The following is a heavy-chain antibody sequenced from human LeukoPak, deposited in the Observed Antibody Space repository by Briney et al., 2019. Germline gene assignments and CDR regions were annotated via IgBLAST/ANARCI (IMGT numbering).Heavy chain of an antibody. CDR3: VRSKSGAYGWFDP. V-gene: IGHV4-59*01. CDR2: IYYTGNT. J-gene: IGHJ5*02. Sequence: PSETLSLTCTVSGGSISGYFWTCIRQPPGKGLEWIGYIYYTGNTNYNPSLKSRVTISIDTSKNHFSLNVNSVTAADAAMYYCVRSKSGAYGWFDPWGPGTLVTVSS. CDR1: GGSISGYF. D-gene: IGHD2-15*01.